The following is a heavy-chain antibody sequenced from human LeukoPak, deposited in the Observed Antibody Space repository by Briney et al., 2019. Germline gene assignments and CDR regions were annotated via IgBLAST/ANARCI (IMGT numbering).Heavy chain of an antibody. Sequence: PSETLSLTCAVSGGPFSGYFWSWIRQPPGKGLECIGEIHNSGTTNYNPSLNSRVTISEDTSKNQIYLNLRSVTAADTAVYYCARRYYYNLGSFPFDFWGQGTLVTVSS. J-gene: IGHJ4*02. CDR3: ARRYYYNLGSFPFDF. D-gene: IGHD3-10*01. CDR2: IHNSGTT. CDR1: GGPFSGYF. V-gene: IGHV4-34*01.